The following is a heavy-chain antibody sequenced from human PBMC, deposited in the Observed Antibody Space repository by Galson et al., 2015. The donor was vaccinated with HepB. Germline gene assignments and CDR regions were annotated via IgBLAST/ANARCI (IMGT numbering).Heavy chain of an antibody. D-gene: IGHD6-6*01. CDR3: ARDRQLAY. CDR2: ISYDGSNK. V-gene: IGHV3-30-3*01. CDR1: GFTFSSYA. Sequence: SLRLSCAASGFTFSSYAMHWVRQAPGKGLEWVAVISYDGSNKYYADSVKGRFTISRDNSKNTLYLQMNSLRAEDTAVYYCARDRQLAYWGQGTLVTVSS. J-gene: IGHJ4*02.